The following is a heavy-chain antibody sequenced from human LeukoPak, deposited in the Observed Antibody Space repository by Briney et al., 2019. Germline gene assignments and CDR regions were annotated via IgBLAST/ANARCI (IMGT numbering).Heavy chain of an antibody. Sequence: SETLSLTCTVSGGSISSYFWSWIRQPAGKGLEWIGRIYTSGSTNYSPSLKSRVTMSVDMSKNQFSLKLSSVIAADTAVYYCARDTKYSGSWSYFDYWGQGTLVTVSS. CDR3: ARDTKYSGSWSYFDY. D-gene: IGHD6-13*01. CDR1: GGSISSYF. J-gene: IGHJ4*02. CDR2: IYTSGST. V-gene: IGHV4-4*07.